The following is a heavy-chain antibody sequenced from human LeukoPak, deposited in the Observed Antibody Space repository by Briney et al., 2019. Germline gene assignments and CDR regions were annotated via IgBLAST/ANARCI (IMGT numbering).Heavy chain of an antibody. CDR2: IYYSGST. CDR3: ARPYYDSSGYFHNWFDP. J-gene: IGHJ5*02. CDR1: GGSISSSSYY. V-gene: IGHV4-39*01. Sequence: SETLSLTCTVSGGSISSSSYYWGWIRQPPGKGLEWIGSIYYSGSTYYNPSLKSRVTISVDTSKNQFSLKLSSVTAADTAVYYCARPYYDSSGYFHNWFDPWGQGALVTVSS. D-gene: IGHD3-22*01.